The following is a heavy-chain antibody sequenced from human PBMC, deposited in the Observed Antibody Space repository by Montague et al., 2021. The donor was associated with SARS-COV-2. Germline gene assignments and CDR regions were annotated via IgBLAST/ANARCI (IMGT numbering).Heavy chain of an antibody. Sequence: SLRLSCAASGFTFSAYAMNWVRHAPGRGLEWVAGISGGVGNTYYADSVKGRFTISRDNSKKALYLQLNTLRPEDTAVYYCAKGMDRMVQGIIIWKNGDYFDYWGQGTLVAVSS. CDR1: GFTFSAYA. D-gene: IGHD3-10*01. V-gene: IGHV3-23*01. J-gene: IGHJ4*02. CDR3: AKGMDRMVQGIIIWKNGDYFDY. CDR2: ISGGVGNT.